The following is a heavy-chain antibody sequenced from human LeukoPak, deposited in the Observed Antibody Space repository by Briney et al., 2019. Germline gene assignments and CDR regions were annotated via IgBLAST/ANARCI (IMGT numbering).Heavy chain of an antibody. J-gene: IGHJ2*01. Sequence: SQTLSLTCTVSGGSISSGGYYWSWTRQHPEKGLEWIGYLYSVGSTYYNPSLKSRVTISVDTSKNQVSLKMTSVTAADTAVYYCARDSSGDYWYFGLWGRGTLVTVSS. CDR3: ARDSSGDYWYFGL. CDR1: GGSISSGGYY. V-gene: IGHV4-31*03. D-gene: IGHD4-17*01. CDR2: LYSVGST.